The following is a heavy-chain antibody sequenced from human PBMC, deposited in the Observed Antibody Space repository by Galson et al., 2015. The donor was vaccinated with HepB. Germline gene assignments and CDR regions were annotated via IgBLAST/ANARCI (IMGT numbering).Heavy chain of an antibody. CDR3: ARGGLAAIGGPSFDS. D-gene: IGHD5-24*01. J-gene: IGHJ4*02. Sequence: SVKVSCKASGYTFNAYGISWVRLAPGQGLEWTGRINPYSGSTIYAQKFQDRVTMTADTSTNTAYLELGSLTFDDTAVYYCARGGLAAIGGPSFDSWGQGTLVTVSS. CDR1: GYTFNAYG. V-gene: IGHV1-18*01. CDR2: INPYSGST.